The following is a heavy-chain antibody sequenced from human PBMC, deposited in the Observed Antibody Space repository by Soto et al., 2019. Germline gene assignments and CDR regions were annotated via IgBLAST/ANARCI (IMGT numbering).Heavy chain of an antibody. Sequence: PSETLSLTCTVSGCSLSSYYWSWVRQPPGKGLEWIGYIYYSGSTNYNPSLKSRVTISVDTSKNQFSLKLSSVTAADTAVYYCARDNGYSYGYTLDHWGQGTLVTVSS. CDR3: ARDNGYSYGYTLDH. D-gene: IGHD5-18*01. CDR2: IYYSGST. CDR1: GCSLSSYY. J-gene: IGHJ4*02. V-gene: IGHV4-59*01.